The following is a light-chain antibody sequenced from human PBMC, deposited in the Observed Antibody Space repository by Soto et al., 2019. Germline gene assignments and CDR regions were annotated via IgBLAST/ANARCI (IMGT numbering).Light chain of an antibody. CDR3: SSYTSSSFYV. V-gene: IGLV2-14*01. Sequence: QSVLNQPASVSGSPGQSITISCPGTSSDVGGYNYVSWYQQHPGKAPKLMIYDVSNRPSGVSNRFSGSKSGNTASLTISGLQAEDEADYYCSSYTSSSFYVFGTGTKVTV. J-gene: IGLJ1*01. CDR2: DVS. CDR1: SSDVGGYNY.